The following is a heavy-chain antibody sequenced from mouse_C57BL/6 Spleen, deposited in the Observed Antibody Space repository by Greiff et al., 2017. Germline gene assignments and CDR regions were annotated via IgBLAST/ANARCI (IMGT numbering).Heavy chain of an antibody. CDR3: ARGGYVGHSLYARGY. D-gene: IGHD1-2*01. J-gene: IGHJ4*01. CDR1: GYTFTSYW. V-gene: IGHV1-52*01. Sequence: QVQLQQPGAELVRPGSSVKLSCKASGYTFTSYWLHWVKQRPIQGLEWIGNIDPSDSETPYNQKFKDKATLTVDKSSSTACMQLSSLTSEDCAVYYCARGGYVGHSLYARGYWGQGTSVTVSS. CDR2: IDPSDSET.